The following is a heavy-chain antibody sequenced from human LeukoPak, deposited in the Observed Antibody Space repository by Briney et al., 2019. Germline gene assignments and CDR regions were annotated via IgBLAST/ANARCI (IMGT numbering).Heavy chain of an antibody. J-gene: IGHJ4*02. CDR2: IIPIFGTA. Sequence: ASVKVSCKASGGTFSSYAISWVRQAPGQGLEWMGGIIPIFGTANYAQKFQGRVTITTDESTSTAYMELSSLRSEDTAVYYCARGGYCSGGSCYGSAFDYWGQGTLVTGSS. V-gene: IGHV1-69*05. D-gene: IGHD2-15*01. CDR3: ARGGYCSGGSCYGSAFDY. CDR1: GGTFSSYA.